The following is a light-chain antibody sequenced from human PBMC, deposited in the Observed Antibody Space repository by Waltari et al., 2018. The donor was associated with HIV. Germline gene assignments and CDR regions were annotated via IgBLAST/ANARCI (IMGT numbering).Light chain of an antibody. V-gene: IGLV2-14*03. CDR3: SSYTSSSTRV. CDR1: SSDVGGYNY. Sequence: QSALTQPASVSGSPGQSITISCTGTSSDVGGYNYVSWYQRHPGKAPKLIIYDVSNRPSGVSNRFSGSKSGNRASLTISGLQAEDEADYYCSSYTSSSTRVFGGGTTVTVI. J-gene: IGLJ3*02. CDR2: DVS.